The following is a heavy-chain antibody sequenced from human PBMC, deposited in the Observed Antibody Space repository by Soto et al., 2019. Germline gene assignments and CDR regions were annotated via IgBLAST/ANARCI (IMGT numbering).Heavy chain of an antibody. CDR1: VGCLSGTTYS. CDR2: IVPSGTA. CDR3: AGSREFDY. J-gene: IGHJ4*02. V-gene: IGHV4-30-2*01. Sequence: SETVSLPLSFSVGCLSGTTYSWDWVRQPPGKGLEWVGNIVPSGTANYNPYLTSRGPISIDVSKNQFALSLRSLTAADTGVYDGAGSREFDYWSQGTLVTVSS.